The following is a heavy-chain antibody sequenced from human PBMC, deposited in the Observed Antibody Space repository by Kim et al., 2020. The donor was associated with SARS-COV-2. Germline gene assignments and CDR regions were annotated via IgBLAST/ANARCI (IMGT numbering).Heavy chain of an antibody. D-gene: IGHD2-15*01. V-gene: IGHV4-31*03. CDR3: ARGIKGYCSGGSCYSGRDRWFDP. CDR2: IYYSGST. Sequence: SETLSLTCTVSGGSISSGGYYWSWIRQHPGKGLEWIGYIYYSGSTYYNPSLKSRVTISVDTSKNQFSLKLSSVTAADTAVYYCARGIKGYCSGGSCYSGRDRWFDPWGQGTLVTVSS. CDR1: GGSISSGGYY. J-gene: IGHJ5*02.